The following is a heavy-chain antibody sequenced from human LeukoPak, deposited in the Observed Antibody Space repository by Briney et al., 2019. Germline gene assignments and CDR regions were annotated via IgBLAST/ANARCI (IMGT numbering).Heavy chain of an antibody. CDR1: GFTFSSYA. J-gene: IGHJ3*02. CDR3: AKEATPPYYDFWSGYYRVGNAFDI. V-gene: IGHV3-23*01. Sequence: GGSLRLSCAASGFTFSSYAMSWVRQAPGEGLEWVSAISGSGGSTYYADSVKGRFTISRDNSKNTLYLQMNSLRAEDTAVYYCAKEATPPYYDFWSGYYRVGNAFDIWGQGTMVTVSS. CDR2: ISGSGGST. D-gene: IGHD3-3*01.